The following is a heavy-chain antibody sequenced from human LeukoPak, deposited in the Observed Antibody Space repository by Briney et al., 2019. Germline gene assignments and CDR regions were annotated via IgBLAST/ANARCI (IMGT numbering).Heavy chain of an antibody. CDR2: IYHTGAT. J-gene: IGHJ5*02. CDR1: GYSISSGYF. D-gene: IGHD3-9*01. Sequence: SETLSLTCAVSGYSISSGYFWVWSRQPPGKGLQWIGSIYHTGATYYNPSLTSPVTISIDTSKNQFSLELNSVTAADTAVYYCARDLGLTISANWFDPWGQGTLVTVSS. V-gene: IGHV4-38-2*02. CDR3: ARDLGLTISANWFDP.